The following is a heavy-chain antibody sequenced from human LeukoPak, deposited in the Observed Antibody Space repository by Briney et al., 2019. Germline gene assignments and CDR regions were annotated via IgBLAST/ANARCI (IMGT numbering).Heavy chain of an antibody. V-gene: IGHV1-2*02. D-gene: IGHD3-22*01. CDR1: GYTFTGYY. J-gene: IGHJ4*02. Sequence: GASVKVSCKASGYTFTGYYIHWVRQAPGQGLEWMGWINPNSGGTNYAQKFQGRVTMTRDTSISTAYMELSRLRSEDTAVYYCASLSRSYYYDSSDQYFDYWGQGTLVTVSS. CDR2: INPNSGGT. CDR3: ASLSRSYYYDSSDQYFDY.